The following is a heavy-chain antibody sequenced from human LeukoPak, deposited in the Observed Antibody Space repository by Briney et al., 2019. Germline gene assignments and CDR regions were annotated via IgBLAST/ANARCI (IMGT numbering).Heavy chain of an antibody. J-gene: IGHJ4*02. CDR1: GGSFSGYY. CDR2: INHSGST. D-gene: IGHD6-13*01. CDR3: ARQIGSSWSLDY. Sequence: PSETLSLTCAVYGGSFSGYYWSWIRQPPGKGLEWIGEINHSGSTNYNPSLKSRVTISVDTSKNQFSLKLSSVTAADTAVYYCARQIGSSWSLDYWGQGTLVTVSS. V-gene: IGHV4-34*01.